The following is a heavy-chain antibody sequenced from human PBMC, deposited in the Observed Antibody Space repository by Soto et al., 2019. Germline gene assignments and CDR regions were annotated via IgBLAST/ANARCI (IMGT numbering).Heavy chain of an antibody. V-gene: IGHV1-69*13. D-gene: IGHD6-13*01. Sequence: VASVKVSCKASGGTFSSYAISWVRQAPGQGFEWMGGIIPIFGTANYAQKFQGRVTITADESTSTAYMELSSLRSEDTAVYYCARGPYSSSPNYYYGMDVWGQGTAVTVSS. CDR2: IIPIFGTA. J-gene: IGHJ6*02. CDR3: ARGPYSSSPNYYYGMDV. CDR1: GGTFSSYA.